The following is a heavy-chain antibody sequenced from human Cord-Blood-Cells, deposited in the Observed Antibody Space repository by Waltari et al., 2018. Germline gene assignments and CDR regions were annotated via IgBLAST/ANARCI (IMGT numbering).Heavy chain of an antibody. Sequence: QVQLQQWGAGLLKPSETLSLTCAVYGGSFRGYYWSWIRQPPGKGLEWSGEINHSGSTNYNPSLKSRVTISVDTSKNQFSLKLSSVTAADTAVYYCARGLRVLLTGLVLDYWGQGTLVTVSS. CDR2: INHSGST. CDR1: GGSFRGYY. V-gene: IGHV4-34*01. J-gene: IGHJ4*02. CDR3: ARGLRVLLTGLVLDY. D-gene: IGHD3-10*01.